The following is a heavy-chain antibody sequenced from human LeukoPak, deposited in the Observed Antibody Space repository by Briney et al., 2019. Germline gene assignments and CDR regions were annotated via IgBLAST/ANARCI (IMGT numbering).Heavy chain of an antibody. D-gene: IGHD5-18*01. V-gene: IGHV3-21*01. CDR1: GFTFSSYS. J-gene: IGHJ4*02. CDR2: ISSSSSYI. CDR3: ARAFGYSYGTDY. Sequence: GGSLRLSCAASGFTFSSYSMIWVRQAPGKGLEWVSSISSSSSYIYYADSVKGRFTISRDNAKNSLYLQMNSLRAEDTAVYYCARAFGYSYGTDYWGQGTLVTVSS.